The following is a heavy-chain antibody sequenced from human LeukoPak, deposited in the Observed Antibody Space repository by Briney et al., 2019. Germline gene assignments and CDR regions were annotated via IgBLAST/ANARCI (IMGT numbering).Heavy chain of an antibody. CDR1: GFTFSSYV. Sequence: GGSLRLSCAASGFTFSSYVMHWVRQAPGEGLEWVAGIPYDGNNKYYAESVKGRFTISRDNSKNTLYLQMNSLRDEDTAVYYCAKDWVVRGVISYWGQGILVTVSS. CDR3: AKDWVVRGVISY. CDR2: IPYDGNNK. V-gene: IGHV3-30*18. J-gene: IGHJ4*02. D-gene: IGHD3-10*01.